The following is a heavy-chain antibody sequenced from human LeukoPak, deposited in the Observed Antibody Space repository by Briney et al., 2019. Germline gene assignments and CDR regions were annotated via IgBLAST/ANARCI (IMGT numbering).Heavy chain of an antibody. Sequence: PGGSLRLSCAASGFTFSRNSMTWVRQAPGKGLEWVSSISSTSIYRYYGDSVKGRFTISRDNAKNSLYLQMNSLQTEDTAVYYCFSLRTADYGTEWGQGTLVTVSS. CDR1: GFTFSRNS. D-gene: IGHD4-17*01. CDR2: ISSTSIYR. CDR3: FSLRTADYGTE. V-gene: IGHV3-21*04. J-gene: IGHJ4*02.